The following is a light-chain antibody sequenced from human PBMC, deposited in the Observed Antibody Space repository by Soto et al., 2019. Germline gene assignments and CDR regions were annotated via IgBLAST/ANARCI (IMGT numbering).Light chain of an antibody. Sequence: EIVLTQSAATLSLSPGERATLSCRASQSVSSYLDWYQQKPGQAPRLLIYDASNRATGTPARFSGSGSGTDFTLTISSLEPEDFAVYYCQQRTNWPPWTFGQGTKVEIK. CDR1: QSVSSY. CDR2: DAS. CDR3: QQRTNWPPWT. V-gene: IGKV3-11*01. J-gene: IGKJ1*01.